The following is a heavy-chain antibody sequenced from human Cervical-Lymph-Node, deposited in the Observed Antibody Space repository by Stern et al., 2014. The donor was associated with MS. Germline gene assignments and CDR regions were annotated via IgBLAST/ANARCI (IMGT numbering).Heavy chain of an antibody. CDR1: GGTFISSYA. D-gene: IGHD2-15*01. CDR2: IIPFLGLP. J-gene: IGHJ5*02. CDR3: ARGVVSNRAAATLHNLFDP. Sequence: VQLEESGAEVKKPGSSVNVSCKASGGTFISSYAITWMRQPPGQGLEGMRRIIPFLGLPNYAQKFQGRVTLTADTSTSTTYMELSSLRSEDTAVYYCARGVVSNRAAATLHNLFDPWGQGTLVTVSS. V-gene: IGHV1-69*09.